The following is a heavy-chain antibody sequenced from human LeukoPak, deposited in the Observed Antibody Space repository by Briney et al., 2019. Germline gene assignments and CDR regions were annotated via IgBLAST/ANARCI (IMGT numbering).Heavy chain of an antibody. D-gene: IGHD3-10*01. J-gene: IGHJ4*02. V-gene: IGHV3-48*03. CDR3: ARLGGYYSEDVDY. CDR1: GFTFSSYE. Sequence: GGSLRLSCAASGFTFSSYEMNWVRQAPGKGLEWVSYISSSGSTIYYADSVKGRFTISRDNSKNTLYLQMNSLRAEDTAVYYCARLGGYYSEDVDYWGQGTLVTVSS. CDR2: ISSSGSTI.